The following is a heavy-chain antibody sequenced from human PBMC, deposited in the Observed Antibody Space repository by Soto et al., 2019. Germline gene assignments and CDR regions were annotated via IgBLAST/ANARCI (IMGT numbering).Heavy chain of an antibody. D-gene: IGHD6-19*01. J-gene: IGHJ4*02. Sequence: ASVKVSCKASGGTFSSYAISWVRQAPGQGLEWMGGIIPIFGTANYAQKFQGRVTMTADKSTSTAYMELSSLRSEDTAVYYCAREKIAVVFDYWGQGTLVTVSS. CDR3: AREKIAVVFDY. V-gene: IGHV1-69*06. CDR1: GGTFSSYA. CDR2: IIPIFGTA.